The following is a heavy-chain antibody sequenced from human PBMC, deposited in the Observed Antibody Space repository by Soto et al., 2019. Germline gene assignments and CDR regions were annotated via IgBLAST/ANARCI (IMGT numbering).Heavy chain of an antibody. Sequence: VXGPALVNRTQTLTLRCTFSGFSLSTRGVGVRWIRQPPGKALEWLALIYWNDDKRYSPSLKSRLTITKDTSKNQVVLTMTNMDPVDTATYYCAHSLANYDFWSGYLRGWFDPWGQGTLVTVSS. CDR1: GFSLSTRGVG. D-gene: IGHD3-3*01. V-gene: IGHV2-5*01. CDR2: IYWNDDK. J-gene: IGHJ5*02. CDR3: AHSLANYDFWSGYLRGWFDP.